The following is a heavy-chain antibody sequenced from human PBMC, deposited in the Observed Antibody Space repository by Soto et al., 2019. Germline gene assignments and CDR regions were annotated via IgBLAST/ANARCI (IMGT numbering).Heavy chain of an antibody. CDR1: GFSFSDYS. Sequence: EVQLLESGGDLVQPGGSLRLSCAASGFSFSDYSMNWVRQAPGKGLEWVAFIDLSGTTTEYRESVKGRFTLSKDKSMKTVYLQMNSLGIEDAAVYYCTKDRVPDGIYSFDYWGQGALVTVSS. J-gene: IGHJ4*02. CDR2: IDLSGTTT. V-gene: IGHV3-23*05. D-gene: IGHD2-15*01. CDR3: TKDRVPDGIYSFDY.